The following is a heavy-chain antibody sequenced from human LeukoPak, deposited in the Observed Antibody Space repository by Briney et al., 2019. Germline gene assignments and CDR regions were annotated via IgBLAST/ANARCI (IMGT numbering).Heavy chain of an antibody. D-gene: IGHD6-6*01. Sequence: GGSLRLSCAASGFTFSSYAMSWVRQAPGKGLEWVSAISGSGGGTYYADSVKGRFTISRDNSKNTLYLQMNSLRAEDTAVYYCAKDPPYSSSSVSPFDYWGQGTLVTVSS. CDR2: ISGSGGGT. CDR1: GFTFSSYA. V-gene: IGHV3-23*01. CDR3: AKDPPYSSSSVSPFDY. J-gene: IGHJ4*02.